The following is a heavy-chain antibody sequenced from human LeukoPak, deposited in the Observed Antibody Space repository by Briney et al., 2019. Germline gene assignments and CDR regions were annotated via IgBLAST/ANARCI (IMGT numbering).Heavy chain of an antibody. CDR2: IKRKADGGPT. Sequence: PGGSLRLSCVASGFTFSDAWVNWVRQAPGKGREWVGRIKRKADGGPTDYAAPVKGRFTISRDDSKDTLYLQMNSLKTEDTAMYYCTTNDAFDIWGQGTMVTVSS. CDR3: TTNDAFDI. V-gene: IGHV3-15*01. J-gene: IGHJ3*02. CDR1: GFTFSDAW.